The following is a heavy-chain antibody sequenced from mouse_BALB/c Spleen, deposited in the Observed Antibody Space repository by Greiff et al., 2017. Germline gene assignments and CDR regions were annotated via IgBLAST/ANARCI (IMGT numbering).Heavy chain of an antibody. J-gene: IGHJ4*01. CDR2: ISSGGGST. CDR3: VRDSNYPRPYAMDY. CDR1: GFAFSSYD. V-gene: IGHV5-12-1*01. D-gene: IGHD2-5*01. Sequence: EVQGVESGGGLVKPGGSLKLSCAASGFAFSSYDMSWVRQTPEKRLEWVAYISSGGGSTYYPDTVKGRFTISRDNAKNTLYLQMSSLKSEDTAMYYCVRDSNYPRPYAMDYWGQGNSVTGSS.